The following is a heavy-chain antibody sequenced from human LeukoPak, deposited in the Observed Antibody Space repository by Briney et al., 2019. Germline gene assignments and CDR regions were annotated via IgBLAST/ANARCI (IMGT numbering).Heavy chain of an antibody. V-gene: IGHV3-30*02. CDR3: ARRTSEMNYLDY. D-gene: IGHD1-1*01. CDR1: GFTVSSNY. J-gene: IGHJ4*02. Sequence: PGGSLRLPCAASGFTVSSNYMSWVRQAPGKGLEWVAFIRFDGSNNNYADSVKGRFTISRDNSKNTLYLQMNSLRAEDTAVYYCARRTSEMNYLDYWGQGTLVTVSS. CDR2: IRFDGSNN.